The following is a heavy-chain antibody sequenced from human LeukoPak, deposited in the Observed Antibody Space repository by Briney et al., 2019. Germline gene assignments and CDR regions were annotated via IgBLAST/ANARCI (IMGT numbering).Heavy chain of an antibody. J-gene: IGHJ6*03. CDR1: GGSISSYY. D-gene: IGHD6-19*01. CDR2: IYTSGST. Sequence: SETLSLTCTVSGGSISSYYWSWIRQPAGKGLEWIGRIYTSGSTNYNPSLKSRVTMSVDTSKNQFSLKLSSVTAADTAVYYCARDSIAVAYYYYYYYMDVWGKGTTVTISS. V-gene: IGHV4-4*07. CDR3: ARDSIAVAYYYYYYYMDV.